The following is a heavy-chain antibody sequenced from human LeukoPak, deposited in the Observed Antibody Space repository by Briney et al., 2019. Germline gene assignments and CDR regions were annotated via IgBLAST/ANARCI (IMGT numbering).Heavy chain of an antibody. J-gene: IGHJ4*02. CDR1: GFTFSGYG. Sequence: GGSLGLSCAASGFTFSGYGMHWVRQAPGKGLEWVAVISYDGSNKYYADSVKGRFTISRDNSKNTLYLQMNSLRAEDTAVYYCAKDRDGDYFDYWGQGTLVTVSS. CDR2: ISYDGSNK. CDR3: AKDRDGDYFDY. V-gene: IGHV3-30*18. D-gene: IGHD3-10*01.